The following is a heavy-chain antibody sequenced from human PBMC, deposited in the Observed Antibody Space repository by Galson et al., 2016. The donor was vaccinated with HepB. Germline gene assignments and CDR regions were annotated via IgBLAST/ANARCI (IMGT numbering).Heavy chain of an antibody. CDR3: AKAVGGSSGSLPDY. Sequence: SLRLSCAASGFTFSSYAMYWVRQAPGKGLEWVAVISYDGNNKYFAGSVKGRFTISRENSYNTLYLQMRSLRPDDTAVYYCAKAVGGSSGSLPDYGGKGALATVSS. D-gene: IGHD1-26*01. J-gene: IGHJ4*02. CDR1: GFTFSSYA. V-gene: IGHV3-30-3*01. CDR2: ISYDGNNK.